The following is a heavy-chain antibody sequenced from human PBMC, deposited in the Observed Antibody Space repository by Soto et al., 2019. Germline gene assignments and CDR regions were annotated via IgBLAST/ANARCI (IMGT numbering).Heavy chain of an antibody. CDR2: TCYRSRWYS. J-gene: IGHJ6*02. D-gene: IGHD2-15*01. V-gene: IGHV6-1*01. Sequence: SQTLSLTCVCSGDTVSSNSVAWNWVRQSPSRGLEWLGRTCYRSRWYSDYAVSVRSRIDINADTSKNQVSLQLNSVTPEDTAVYYCARSEEDSDYYYYGMDVWGQGTTVTVSS. CDR1: GDTVSSNSVA. CDR3: ARSEEDSDYYYYGMDV.